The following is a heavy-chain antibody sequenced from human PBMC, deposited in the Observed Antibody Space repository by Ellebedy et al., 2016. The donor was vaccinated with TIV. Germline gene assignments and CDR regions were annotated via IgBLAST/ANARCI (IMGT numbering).Heavy chain of an antibody. CDR3: VRDRSEWEDFDY. J-gene: IGHJ4*02. CDR2: INSDGSST. D-gene: IGHD1-26*01. Sequence: GGSLRLXCAASGFSFSSYWMNWVRQVPGKGLVWVSRINSDGSSTTYADSVKGRFTISRDNTNNSLYLQMNSLRDEDTAVYYCVRDRSEWEDFDYWGQGTLVTVSS. V-gene: IGHV3-74*01. CDR1: GFSFSSYW.